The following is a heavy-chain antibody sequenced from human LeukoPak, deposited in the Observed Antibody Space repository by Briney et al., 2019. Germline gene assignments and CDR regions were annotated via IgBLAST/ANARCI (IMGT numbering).Heavy chain of an antibody. CDR3: ARRGFDWSLRYYYYMDV. Sequence: PSETLSLTCTVSGGSINNYYWSWIRQPPGKGLQWIGYIFYSGSTNYNPSLKSRVTMSVDTSKNQFSLKLSSVTAADTAVYYCARRGFDWSLRYYYYMDVWGKGTTVTISS. CDR1: GGSINNYY. CDR2: IFYSGST. D-gene: IGHD3-9*01. J-gene: IGHJ6*03. V-gene: IGHV4-59*12.